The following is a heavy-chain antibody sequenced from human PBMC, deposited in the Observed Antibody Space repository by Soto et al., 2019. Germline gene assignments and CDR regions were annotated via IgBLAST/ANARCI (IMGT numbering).Heavy chain of an antibody. D-gene: IGHD3-9*01. CDR1: GFTFSSYA. J-gene: IGHJ4*02. CDR3: AKYDDILTGYYGY. V-gene: IGHV3-23*01. CDR2: ISGSGGST. Sequence: GGSLRLSCAASGFTFSSYAMSWVRQAPGKGLEWVSAISGSGGSTYYADSVKGRFTISRDNSKNTLYLQMNSLRAEDTAVYYFAKYDDILTGYYGYWGQGPLVTVSS.